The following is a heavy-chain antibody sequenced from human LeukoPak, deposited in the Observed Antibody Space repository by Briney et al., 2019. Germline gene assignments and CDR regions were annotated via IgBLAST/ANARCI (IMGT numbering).Heavy chain of an antibody. CDR2: IKSKTDGGTT. CDR1: GFTFSNAW. CDR3: TTDRYCGGDCPFDY. Sequence: PGGSLRLSCAASGFTFSNAWMSWVRQAPGKGLEWVGRIKSKTDGGTTDYAAPVKGRCTISRDDSKNTLYLQMNSLKTEDTAVYYCTTDRYCGGDCPFDYWGQGTLVTVSS. D-gene: IGHD2-21*02. J-gene: IGHJ4*02. V-gene: IGHV3-15*01.